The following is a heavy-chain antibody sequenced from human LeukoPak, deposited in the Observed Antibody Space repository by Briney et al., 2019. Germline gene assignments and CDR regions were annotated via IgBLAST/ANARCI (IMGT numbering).Heavy chain of an antibody. D-gene: IGHD3-22*01. Sequence: GESLKISCKGSGYSFTSYWIGWVRQMPGKGLEWMGIIYPGDSDTRYSPSFQGQVTISADKSISTAYLQWSSLKASDTAMYYCATSLSYYYDSSGYYYVYWGQGTLVTVSS. CDR3: ATSLSYYYDSSGYYYVY. V-gene: IGHV5-51*01. J-gene: IGHJ4*02. CDR2: IYPGDSDT. CDR1: GYSFTSYW.